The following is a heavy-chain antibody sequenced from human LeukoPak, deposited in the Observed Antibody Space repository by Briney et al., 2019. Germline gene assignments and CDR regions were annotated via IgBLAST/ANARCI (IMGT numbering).Heavy chain of an antibody. CDR2: VKPDGSEK. V-gene: IGHV3-7*01. Sequence: GGSLRLSCAASGFTFSSYWMTWVRQAPGKGLEWVAHVKPDGSEKSYVDSVKGRFTISRDNAQNSLYLQMNSLRAEDMAVYYCARDRGYYVFDYWGQGTLVTVSS. CDR3: ARDRGYYVFDY. D-gene: IGHD3-22*01. CDR1: GFTFSSYW. J-gene: IGHJ4*02.